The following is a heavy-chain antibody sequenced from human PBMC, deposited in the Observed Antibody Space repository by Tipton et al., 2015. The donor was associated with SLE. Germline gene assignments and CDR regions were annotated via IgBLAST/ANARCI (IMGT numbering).Heavy chain of an antibody. CDR2: ITNSGNT. CDR1: GGSISGSSYS. D-gene: IGHD2-8*01. V-gene: IGHV4-39*01. J-gene: IGHJ5*02. Sequence: TLSLTCTVSGGSISGSSYSWAWIRQPPGKGPEWIGRITNSGNTYYTPSFQSRVTMSVDTSKNHFSLKLSSVTAADTAVYYCARHDTNYGRNWFDPWGQGTLVTVSS. CDR3: ARHDTNYGRNWFDP.